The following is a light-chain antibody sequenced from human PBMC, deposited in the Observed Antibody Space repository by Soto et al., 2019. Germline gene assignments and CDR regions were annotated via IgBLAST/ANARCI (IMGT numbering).Light chain of an antibody. J-gene: IGKJ3*01. CDR1: QRVNLN. V-gene: IGKV3-15*01. CDR3: HQYHSLPRST. CDR2: GAS. Sequence: ELMMTQSPCTLSVSPGVGAIVAGTASQRVNLNLAWYQQQLGQPPRCLLYGASKRATGIPVRFRCSVSGTQCILAITRPQSEDSSGYYCHQYHSLPRSTFDPQNKVQIK.